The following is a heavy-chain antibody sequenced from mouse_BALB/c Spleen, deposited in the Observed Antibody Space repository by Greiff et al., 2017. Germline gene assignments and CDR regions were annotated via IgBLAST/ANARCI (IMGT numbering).Heavy chain of an antibody. CDR3: ARGGIYYGYGNFDY. V-gene: IGHV3-2*02. J-gene: IGHJ2*01. D-gene: IGHD2-2*01. CDR1: GYSITSDYA. CDR2: ISYSGST. Sequence: EVQLQESGPGLVKPSQSLSLTCTVTGYSITSDYAWNWIRQFPGNKLEWMGYISYSGSTSYNPSLKSRISITRDTSKNQFFLQLNSVTTEDTATYYCARGGIYYGYGNFDYWGQGTTLTVSS.